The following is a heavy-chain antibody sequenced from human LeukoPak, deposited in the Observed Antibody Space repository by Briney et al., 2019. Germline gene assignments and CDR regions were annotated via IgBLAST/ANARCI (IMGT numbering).Heavy chain of an antibody. Sequence: PRGSLRLSCAASGFTFDDYGMSWVRQVPGQGLEWVSSISSSGSDVFHADSVKGRFTISRDNAKNSLYLQMNSLRSEDTAVYYCVKADSGYDLLFDYWGQGTLVTVSS. D-gene: IGHD5-12*01. CDR3: VKADSGYDLLFDY. V-gene: IGHV3-21*01. CDR2: ISSSGSDV. J-gene: IGHJ4*02. CDR1: GFTFDDYG.